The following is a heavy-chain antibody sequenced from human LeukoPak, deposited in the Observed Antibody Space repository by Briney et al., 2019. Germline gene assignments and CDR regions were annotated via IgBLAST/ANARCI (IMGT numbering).Heavy chain of an antibody. CDR1: GFTFSSYA. Sequence: PGGSLRLSCAASGFTFSSYAMHWVRQAPGKGLEWAAVISYDGSNKYYADSVKGRFTISRDSSKNTLYLQMNSLRAEDTAVYYCASLPVAVAGTYWGQGTLVTVSS. D-gene: IGHD6-19*01. J-gene: IGHJ4*02. V-gene: IGHV3-30*04. CDR3: ASLPVAVAGTY. CDR2: ISYDGSNK.